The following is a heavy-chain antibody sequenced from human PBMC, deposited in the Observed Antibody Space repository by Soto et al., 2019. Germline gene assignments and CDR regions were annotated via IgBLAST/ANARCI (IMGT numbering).Heavy chain of an antibody. CDR1: GYSFTGYD. D-gene: IGHD3-3*01. V-gene: IGHV1-8*01. J-gene: IGHJ6*02. CDR2: MDPNSGST. CDR3: ARERKFDFWRKGLDV. Sequence: ASVKGSCKAAGYSFTGYDINWVRQAPGQGLEWLGWMDPNSGSTGYAQNFQGRVTMTRNISINTAHMELSSLRSEDTAVYYCARERKFDFWRKGLDVWGQGTTVTGSS.